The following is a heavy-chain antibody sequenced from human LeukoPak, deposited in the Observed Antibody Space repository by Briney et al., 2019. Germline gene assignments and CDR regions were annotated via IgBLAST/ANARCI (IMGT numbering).Heavy chain of an antibody. CDR1: GFTFSNYD. CDR2: ISYDGSNK. J-gene: IGHJ4*02. CDR3: AKDQLGYSSGWGVR. Sequence: GGSLRLSCVASGFTFSNYDMYWVRQAPGKGLEYMASISYDGSNKYYEDSVKGRFTISRDNSKNTPYLQMNSLRVEDTAVYYCAKDQLGYSSGWGVRWGQGTLVTVSS. D-gene: IGHD6-19*01. V-gene: IGHV3-30*18.